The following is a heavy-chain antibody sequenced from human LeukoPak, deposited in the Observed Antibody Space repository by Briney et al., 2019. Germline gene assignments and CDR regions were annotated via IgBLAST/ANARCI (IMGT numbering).Heavy chain of an antibody. Sequence: GESLRTSVRGLDTTFTASWIGWGRQLPGKGLEWVGIIHPGDSDTRYSPSFQGQVTISADKSITTAYLQWSSLKALDTAMYYCGRHQHSGSYGAFDIWGQGTMVTVSS. CDR3: GRHQHSGSYGAFDI. J-gene: IGHJ3*02. CDR2: IHPGDSDT. V-gene: IGHV5-51*01. D-gene: IGHD1-26*01. CDR1: DTTFTASW.